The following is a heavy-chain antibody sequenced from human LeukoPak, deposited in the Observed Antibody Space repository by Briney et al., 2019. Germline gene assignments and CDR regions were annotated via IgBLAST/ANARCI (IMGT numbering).Heavy chain of an antibody. CDR1: GGSFSSGSYY. D-gene: IGHD3-10*01. CDR3: ARDRGFGEFFDY. Sequence: SETLSLTCTVSGGSFSSGSYYWSWIRQPPGKGLEWIGYIYYSGSTNYNPSLKSRVTISVDTSKNQFSLKLSSVTAADTAVYYCARDRGFGEFFDYWGQGTLVTVSS. CDR2: IYYSGST. J-gene: IGHJ4*02. V-gene: IGHV4-61*01.